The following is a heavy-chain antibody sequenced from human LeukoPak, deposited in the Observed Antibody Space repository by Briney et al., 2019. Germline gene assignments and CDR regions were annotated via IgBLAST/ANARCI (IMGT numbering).Heavy chain of an antibody. CDR3: CGSGWFAGPFGY. CDR2: MHYSGST. CDR1: GGSITKNGYY. D-gene: IGHD6-19*01. Sequence: PSGTLSLTCSVSGGSITKNGYYWGWIRQSPETGLEWIGSMHYSGSTYYNPSLNSRVTISVDTSKNQFSLKLTSVTAADTAVYYCCGSGWFAGPFGYWGQGALVTVSS. J-gene: IGHJ4*02. V-gene: IGHV4-39*07.